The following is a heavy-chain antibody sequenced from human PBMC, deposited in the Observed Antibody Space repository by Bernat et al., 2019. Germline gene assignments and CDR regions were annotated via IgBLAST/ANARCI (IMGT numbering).Heavy chain of an antibody. Sequence: EVQLVESGGGLVQPGGSLRLSCAASGFTFSSYWMSWVRQAPGKGLEWVANIKQDGSEKYYVDSVKGRFTISRDNAKNSLYLQMNSLRAEDTAVYYCARATIVLMVYARYSGYERSYYFDYWGQGTLVTVSS. CDR2: IKQDGSEK. CDR3: ARATIVLMVYARYSGYERSYYFDY. J-gene: IGHJ4*02. D-gene: IGHD2-8*01. CDR1: GFTFSSYW. V-gene: IGHV3-7*03.